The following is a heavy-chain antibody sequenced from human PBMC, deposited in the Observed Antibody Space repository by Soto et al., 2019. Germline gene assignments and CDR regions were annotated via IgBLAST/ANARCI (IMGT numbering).Heavy chain of an antibody. J-gene: IGHJ6*02. Sequence: PGGSLRLSCAASGFTFSSYAMSWVRQAPGKGLKWVSAISGSGGSTYYAASVKGRFTISRDHSKNTLYLQMNSLRAEDTAVYYCAKDLSSDSSSWYGNYYGMDVWGQGTKVTVSS. CDR3: AKDLSSDSSSWYGNYYGMDV. CDR1: GFTFSSYA. V-gene: IGHV3-23*01. CDR2: ISGSGGST. D-gene: IGHD6-13*01.